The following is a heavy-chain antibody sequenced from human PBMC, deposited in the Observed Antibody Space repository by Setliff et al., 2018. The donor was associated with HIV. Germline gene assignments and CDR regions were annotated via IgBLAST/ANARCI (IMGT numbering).Heavy chain of an antibody. V-gene: IGHV4-39*01. CDR2: IYYSGST. D-gene: IGHD6-13*01. Sequence: SETLSLTCTVSGGSISSSGYYWGWIRQHPGKGLEWIWSIYYSGSTYYNPSLKRRVTISVDTSKNQFSLKLSCLTAADTAVYYCAGGAAAGTDYYYYYYMYVWGKGTTVTVSS. CDR3: AGGAAAGTDYYYYYYMYV. J-gene: IGHJ6*03. CDR1: GGSISSSGYY.